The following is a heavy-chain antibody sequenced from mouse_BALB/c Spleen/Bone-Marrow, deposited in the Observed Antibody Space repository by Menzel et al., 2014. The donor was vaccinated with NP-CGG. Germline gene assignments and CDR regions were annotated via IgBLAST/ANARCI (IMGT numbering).Heavy chain of an antibody. CDR2: IYPGDGDT. J-gene: IGHJ2*01. CDR3: ARGFPFDY. Sequence: QVQLQQSGAELARPGASVKLFCKASGYTFTSYWMQWVKQRPGQGLERIGAIYPGDGDTRYTQKFKGKATLTADKSSSTAYMQLSSLASEDSAVYYCARGFPFDYWGQGTTLTVSS. CDR1: GYTFTSYW. V-gene: IGHV1-87*01.